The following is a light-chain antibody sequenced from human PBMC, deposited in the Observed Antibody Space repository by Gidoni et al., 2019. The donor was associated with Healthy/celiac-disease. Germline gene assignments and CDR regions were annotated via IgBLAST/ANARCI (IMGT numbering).Light chain of an antibody. J-gene: IGKJ1*01. Sequence: ESVLTQYPGTLSLSQVERATLSCRASQSVSSSYLAWYQQKPGQAPRLLIYGASSMATGIPDRFSGSGSGTDFTLTISRLEPEDFAVYYCQQYCSSPWTFGQGTKVEIK. CDR3: QQYCSSPWT. CDR1: QSVSSSY. CDR2: GAS. V-gene: IGKV3-20*01.